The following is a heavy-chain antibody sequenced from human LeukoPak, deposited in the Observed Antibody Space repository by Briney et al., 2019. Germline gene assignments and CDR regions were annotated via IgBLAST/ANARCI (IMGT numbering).Heavy chain of an antibody. CDR3: ARRSYSASWMGAFDL. V-gene: IGHV5-51*01. Sequence: GESLKISCKGSGYRFTSHWIGWVRQMPGKGLEWMGMIYPGDSDSRYSPAFEGQVTMSVDKSITTAYLQWSSLKASDTAMYYCARRSYSASWMGAFDLWGQGTMVTVSS. CDR1: GYRFTSHW. J-gene: IGHJ3*01. CDR2: IYPGDSDS. D-gene: IGHD2-2*01.